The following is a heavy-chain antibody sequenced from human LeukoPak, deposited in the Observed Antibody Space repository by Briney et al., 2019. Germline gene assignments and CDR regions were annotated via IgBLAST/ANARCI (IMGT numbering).Heavy chain of an antibody. CDR2: INPDGDGM. J-gene: IGHJ4*02. D-gene: IGHD5-12*01. V-gene: IGHV3-7*01. CDR1: GFTFSRSW. Sequence: GGSLRLSCTASGFTFSRSWMNWIRQAPGKGLEWVANINPDGDGMRFVDSVKGRFTMSRDNAQSSLHLQMNSLRAEDTAFYYCAAWTDRGYSYWGQGVLVIVSS. CDR3: AAWTDRGYSY.